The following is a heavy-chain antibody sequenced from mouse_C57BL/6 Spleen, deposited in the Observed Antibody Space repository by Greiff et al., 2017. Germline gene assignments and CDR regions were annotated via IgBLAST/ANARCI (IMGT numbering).Heavy chain of an antibody. CDR2: ISDGGSYT. CDR1: GFTFSSYA. J-gene: IGHJ2*01. CDR3: ARELGRGYFDY. V-gene: IGHV5-4*01. Sequence: EVHLVESGGGLVKPGGSLKLSCAASGFTFSSYAMSWVRQTPEKRLEWVATISDGGSYTYYPDNVKGRFTISRDNAKNNLYLQMSHLKSEDTAMYYCARELGRGYFDYWGQGTTLTVSS. D-gene: IGHD4-1*01.